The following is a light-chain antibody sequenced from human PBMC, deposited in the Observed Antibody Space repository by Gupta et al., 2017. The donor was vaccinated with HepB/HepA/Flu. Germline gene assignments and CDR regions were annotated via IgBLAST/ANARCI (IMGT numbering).Light chain of an antibody. CDR3: QQRHSWPCT. V-gene: IGKV3-11*01. Sequence: EIVLTQSPATLSLSPGERATLSCRASQNVNNYLGWYQLKPGQVPSLLIYDASKRATGVPARFSGSGSGTDFTLTISSLEPEDFAVYYCQQRHSWPCTFGQGTKLEI. J-gene: IGKJ2*02. CDR1: QNVNNY. CDR2: DAS.